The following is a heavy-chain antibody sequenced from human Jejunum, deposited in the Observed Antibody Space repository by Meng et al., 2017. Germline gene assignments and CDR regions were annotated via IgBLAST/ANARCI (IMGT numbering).Heavy chain of an antibody. D-gene: IGHD6-19*01. Sequence: GGSLRLSCAASGFTFSSFWMSWVRQAPGKGLEWVAIIKKDGSEKYYVDSVKGRFTISRDNAKNSLYLQMNILRVGDTAVYYCAREGSGSSGWYASYWGQGTLVTVSS. CDR1: GFTFSSFW. CDR3: AREGSGSSGWYASY. CDR2: IKKDGSEK. J-gene: IGHJ4*02. V-gene: IGHV3-7*01.